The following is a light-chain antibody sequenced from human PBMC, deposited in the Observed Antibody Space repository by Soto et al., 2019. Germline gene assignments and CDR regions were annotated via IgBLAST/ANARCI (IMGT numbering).Light chain of an antibody. V-gene: IGKV3-11*01. CDR1: QSVSSY. CDR3: QQRSNWPIT. Sequence: EIVLTQSPATLSLSPGERATLSCRASQSVSSYLAWYQQKPGQAPRLLIYDASNSATGTPARFSGSGSGTAFTLTITSREPEDFAVYYCQQRSNWPITFGQGKRLEIK. CDR2: DAS. J-gene: IGKJ5*01.